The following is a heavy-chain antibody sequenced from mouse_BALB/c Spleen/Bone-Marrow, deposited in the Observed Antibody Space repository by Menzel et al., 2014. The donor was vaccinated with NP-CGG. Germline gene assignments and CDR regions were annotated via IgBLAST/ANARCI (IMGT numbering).Heavy chain of an antibody. CDR1: GYSITSGYY. D-gene: IGHD2-3*01. Sequence: DVQLQESGPGLVKPSQSLSLTCSVTGYSITSGYYWNWIRQFPGNKLEWMGYITYDGSNNYNPSLKNRISITRDTSKNQFFLKLSSVTTEDTATYYCARGGYYYYAMDYWGQGTSVTVSS. V-gene: IGHV3-6*02. CDR3: ARGGYYYYAMDY. J-gene: IGHJ4*01. CDR2: ITYDGSN.